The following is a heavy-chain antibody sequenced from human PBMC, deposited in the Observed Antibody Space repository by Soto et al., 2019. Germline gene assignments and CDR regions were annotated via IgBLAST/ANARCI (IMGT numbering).Heavy chain of an antibody. D-gene: IGHD1-20*01. V-gene: IGHV1-18*01. Sequence: QVHLVQSGAEVKKPGASVKVSCKASGYTLTRYGITWVRQDPGQGLEWMGSISAYNANTNYAQKLQGRRTMTTDTSTSTAYMELRSLTSDDTAVYYCAREVFRYFDLWGRGTLVSVSS. CDR2: ISAYNANT. CDR1: GYTLTRYG. CDR3: AREVFRYFDL. J-gene: IGHJ2*01.